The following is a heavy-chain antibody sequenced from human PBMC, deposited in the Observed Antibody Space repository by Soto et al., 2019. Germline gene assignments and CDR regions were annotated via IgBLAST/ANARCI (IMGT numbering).Heavy chain of an antibody. CDR1: GGSISSYY. CDR3: ARQKVVTLIDY. J-gene: IGHJ4*02. Sequence: SETLSLTCTVSGGSISSYYWSWIRQPPGKGLEWIGYIYYSGSTNYNPSLKSRVTISVDTSKNQFSLKLSSVTAADTAVYYCARQKVVTLIDYWGQGTLVTVSS. CDR2: IYYSGST. D-gene: IGHD2-21*02. V-gene: IGHV4-59*01.